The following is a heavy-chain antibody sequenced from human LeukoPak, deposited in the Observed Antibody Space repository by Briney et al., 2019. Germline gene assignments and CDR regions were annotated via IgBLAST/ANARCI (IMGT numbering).Heavy chain of an antibody. J-gene: IGHJ4*02. CDR2: IIYSGGAT. CDR3: AKDGLYYDGSEHVYYFDS. Sequence: PGGSLRLSCAASGFTFSRSAMSWVRQGPGTGLEFVASIIYSGGATYYADSVKGRFTISRDNSKNTLYLQMNSLRAEDTALYYCAKDGLYYDGSEHVYYFDSWCQGTLVTVSS. D-gene: IGHD3-22*01. CDR1: GFTFSRSA. V-gene: IGHV3-23*01.